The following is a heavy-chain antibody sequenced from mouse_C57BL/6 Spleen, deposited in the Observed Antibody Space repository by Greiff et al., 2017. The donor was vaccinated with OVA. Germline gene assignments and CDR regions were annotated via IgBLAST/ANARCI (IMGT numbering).Heavy chain of an antibody. V-gene: IGHV1-54*01. J-gene: IGHJ3*01. D-gene: IGHD2-1*01. CDR3: AREGDYGNYVAWFAY. CDR1: GYAFTNYL. Sequence: QVQLQQSGAELVRPGTSVKVSCKASGYAFTNYLIEWVKQRPGQGLEWIGVINPGSGGTNYNEKFKGKATLTADKSSSTAYMQLSSLTSEDAAVYFCAREGDYGNYVAWFAYWGQGTLVTVSA. CDR2: INPGSGGT.